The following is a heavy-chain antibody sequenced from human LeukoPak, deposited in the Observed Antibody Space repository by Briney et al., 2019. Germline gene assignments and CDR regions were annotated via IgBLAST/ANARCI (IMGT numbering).Heavy chain of an antibody. CDR2: INPNSGGT. Sequence: GASVKVSCKASGYTFTAYYMHWVRQAPGQGLEWMGWINPNSGGTNYAQKFQGRVTMTGDTSISTTYMELSSLRSDDTAVYYCARAYGDNSIDHFQHWGQGTLVTVSS. CDR1: GYTFTAYY. D-gene: IGHD4-23*01. J-gene: IGHJ1*01. V-gene: IGHV1-2*02. CDR3: ARAYGDNSIDHFQH.